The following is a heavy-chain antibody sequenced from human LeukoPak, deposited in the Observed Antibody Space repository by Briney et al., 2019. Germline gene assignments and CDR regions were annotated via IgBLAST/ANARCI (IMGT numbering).Heavy chain of an antibody. CDR2: INPNSGGT. Sequence: GASVKVSCKASGGTFSSYAISWVRQAPGQGLEWMGGINPNSGGTNYAQKFQGRVTMTRDTSISTAYMELSRLRSDDTAVYYCARGTYYYDSSGYSDFDYWGQGTLVTVSS. CDR1: GGTFSSYA. J-gene: IGHJ4*02. D-gene: IGHD3-22*01. V-gene: IGHV1-2*02. CDR3: ARGTYYYDSSGYSDFDY.